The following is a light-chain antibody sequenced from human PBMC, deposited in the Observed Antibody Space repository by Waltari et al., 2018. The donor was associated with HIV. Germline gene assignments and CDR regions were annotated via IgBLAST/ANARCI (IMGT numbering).Light chain of an antibody. V-gene: IGLV1-51*01. CDR1: SSNIGNNY. Sequence: QSVLTQPPSVSAAPGQQVTISSSGSSSNIGNNYVSWYQHLPGTAPKLLIYDTNKRPSGIPDRFSGSKSGTSATLGITGLQTGDEADYYCGTWDSSLSAGVFGGGTKLTVL. J-gene: IGLJ2*01. CDR2: DTN. CDR3: GTWDSSLSAGV.